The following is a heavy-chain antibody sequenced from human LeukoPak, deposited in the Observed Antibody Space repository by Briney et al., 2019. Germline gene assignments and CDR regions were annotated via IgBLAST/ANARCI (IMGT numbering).Heavy chain of an antibody. CDR2: ISSTSSIM. D-gene: IGHD4-17*01. CDR3: ARDNFGDYGNWFDP. CDR1: GFTFSTYS. V-gene: IGHV3-48*02. Sequence: GGSLRLSCAASGFTFSTYSMNWVSQAPGKGLEWVSYISSTSSIMYYADSVKGRFTISRDNAKNSLYLQMNSLRDEDTAVYYCARDNFGDYGNWFDPWGQGTLVTVSS. J-gene: IGHJ5*02.